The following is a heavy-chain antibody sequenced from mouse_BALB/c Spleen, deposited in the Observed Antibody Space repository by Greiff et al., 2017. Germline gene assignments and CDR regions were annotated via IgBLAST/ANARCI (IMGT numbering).Heavy chain of an antibody. Sequence: EVMLVESGGGLVKPGGSLKLSCAASGFTFSSYAMSWVRQTPEKRLEWVASISSGGSTYYPDSVKGRFTISRDNARNILYLQMSSLRSEDTAMYYCARGDYGSFAYWGQGTLVTVSA. V-gene: IGHV5-6-5*01. J-gene: IGHJ3*01. D-gene: IGHD1-1*01. CDR1: GFTFSSYA. CDR2: ISSGGST. CDR3: ARGDYGSFAY.